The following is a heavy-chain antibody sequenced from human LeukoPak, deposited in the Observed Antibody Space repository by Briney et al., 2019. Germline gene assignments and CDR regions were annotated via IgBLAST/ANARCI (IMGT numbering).Heavy chain of an antibody. D-gene: IGHD1-1*01. Sequence: SGGSLRLSCAASGFTFSSYAMHWVRQAPGTGLEWVALISYHGSNEYYADSAKGRFTISRDNSQNTLYLQMNSLRPEDTAVYYCARGLAGSGIYYTDVWGKGTTVTVSS. CDR3: ARGLAGSGIYYTDV. J-gene: IGHJ6*03. V-gene: IGHV3-30*04. CDR1: GFTFSSYA. CDR2: ISYHGSNE.